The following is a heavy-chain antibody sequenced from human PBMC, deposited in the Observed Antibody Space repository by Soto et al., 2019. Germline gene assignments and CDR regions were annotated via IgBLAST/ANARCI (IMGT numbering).Heavy chain of an antibody. CDR1: GYTFTSYG. CDR2: ISAYNGNT. V-gene: IGHV1-18*04. Sequence: QVQLVQSGAEVKKPGSSVKVSCKASGYTFTSYGISWVRQAPGQGLEWMGWISAYNGNTNYAQKLQGRVTMTTDTSTSTAYMELRSLRSDDTAVYYCARDSIVVPAASSAFDIWGQGTMVTVSS. CDR3: ARDSIVVPAASSAFDI. J-gene: IGHJ3*02. D-gene: IGHD2-2*01.